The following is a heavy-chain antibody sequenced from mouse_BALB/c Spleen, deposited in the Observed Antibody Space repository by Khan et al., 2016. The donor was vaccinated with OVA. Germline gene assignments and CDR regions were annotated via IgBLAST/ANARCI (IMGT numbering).Heavy chain of an antibody. V-gene: IGHV3-2*02. CDR2: ISYSGIT. Sequence: EVELVESGPGLVKPSQSLSLTCTVTGYSITSDYAWNWIRQFPGNKLEWMGYISYSGITSYNPSLKSRISITRDTSKNQFFLQLNSVTTEDTATYYCARSIMANWGQGTTLTVSS. J-gene: IGHJ2*01. CDR3: ARSIMAN. CDR1: GYSITSDYA.